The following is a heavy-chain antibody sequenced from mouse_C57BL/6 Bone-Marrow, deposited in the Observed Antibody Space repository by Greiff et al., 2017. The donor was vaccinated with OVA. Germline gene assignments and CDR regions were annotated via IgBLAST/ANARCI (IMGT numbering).Heavy chain of an antibody. Sequence: GQLQQSGAELARPGASVKLSCKASGYTFTSYGISWVKQRTGHFREWIGEIYPRSGNTYYNEKFKGKATLTADKSSSTAYMELRSLTSEDSAVYFCARGMVTTTRFAYWGQGTLVTVSA. CDR2: IYPRSGNT. CDR1: GYTFTSYG. J-gene: IGHJ3*01. V-gene: IGHV1-81*01. CDR3: ARGMVTTTRFAY. D-gene: IGHD2-2*01.